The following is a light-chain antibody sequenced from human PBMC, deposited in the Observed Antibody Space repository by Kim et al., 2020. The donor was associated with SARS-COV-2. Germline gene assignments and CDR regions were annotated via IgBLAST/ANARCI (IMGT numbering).Light chain of an antibody. CDR3: QQFDELPLT. V-gene: IGKV1-33*01. J-gene: IGKJ4*02. CDR1: YGIFSN. CDR2: YGS. Sequence: SASVGNRVIITCQASYGIFSNLNWYQQKPGKAPTLLISYGSILETGVPSRFSGRGSGTKFSLTIRSLQPEDLATYYCQQFDELPLTFGGGTKLEI.